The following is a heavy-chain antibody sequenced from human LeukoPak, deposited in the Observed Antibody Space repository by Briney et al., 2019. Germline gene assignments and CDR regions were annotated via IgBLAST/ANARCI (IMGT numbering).Heavy chain of an antibody. CDR1: VYTFTGYY. V-gene: IGHV1-2*02. Sequence: ASVKVSCKASVYTFTGYYMHWVRQAPGQGLEWMGWINLNSGGTNYAQKFQGRVTMTRDTPISTAYMEISKLRSDVTTVYYCARVTQRRLFWFGEVSNLLFDYWGQGTLVTVSS. CDR3: ARVTQRRLFWFGEVSNLLFDY. J-gene: IGHJ4*02. D-gene: IGHD3-10*01. CDR2: INLNSGGT.